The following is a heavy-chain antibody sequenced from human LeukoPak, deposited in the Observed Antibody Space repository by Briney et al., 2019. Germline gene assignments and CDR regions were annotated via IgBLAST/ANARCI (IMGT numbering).Heavy chain of an antibody. V-gene: IGHV4-30-4*08. D-gene: IGHD5-24*01. CDR2: IYYSGST. CDR3: ARRDGYNSRVDY. J-gene: IGHJ4*02. CDR1: GGSISSGDYY. Sequence: PSQTLSLTCTVSGGSISSGDYYWSWIRQPPGKGLEWIGYIYYSGSTYYNPSLKSRVTISVDTSKNQFSLKLSSVTAADTAVYYCARRDGYNSRVDYWGQGTLVTVSS.